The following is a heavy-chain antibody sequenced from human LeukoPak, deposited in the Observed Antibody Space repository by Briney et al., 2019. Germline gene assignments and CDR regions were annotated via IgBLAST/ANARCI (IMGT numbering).Heavy chain of an antibody. CDR1: GGSISSGGYY. D-gene: IGHD6-6*01. V-gene: IGHV4-31*03. Sequence: SETLSLTCTVSGGSISSGGYYWSWIRQHPGKGLEWIGYIYYSGSTHYNPSLKSRATISVDTSKNQFSLKLSSVTAADTAVYYCAREGLYSSSSSRYYYYGMDVWGQGTTVTVSS. CDR3: AREGLYSSSSSRYYYYGMDV. CDR2: IYYSGST. J-gene: IGHJ6*02.